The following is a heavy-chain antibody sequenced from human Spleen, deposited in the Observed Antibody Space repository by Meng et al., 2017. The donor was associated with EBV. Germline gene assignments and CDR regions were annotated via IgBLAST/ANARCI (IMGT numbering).Heavy chain of an antibody. D-gene: IGHD3-16*01. CDR1: GGSISSSNW. CDR2: IYHSGST. Sequence: QAQLQESGPGHVKPSGTLSLTCAVSGGSISSSNWWSWVRQTPGKGLEWIGEIYHSGSTSYNPSLESRVTISVDKSKNQIFLKLRSVTAADTAVYYCAQRERWGLDPWGQGTLVTVSS. V-gene: IGHV4-4*02. CDR3: AQRERWGLDP. J-gene: IGHJ5*02.